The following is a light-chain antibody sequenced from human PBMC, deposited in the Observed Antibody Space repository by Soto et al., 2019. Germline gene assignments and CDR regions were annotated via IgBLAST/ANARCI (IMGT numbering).Light chain of an antibody. Sequence: DIQMTQSPSSLSASVGDRVTITCRARQGITNYLAWYQQKPGKFPKLLIYAASTLQSGVPYRFSGSGSATDFTLTISSLQPEDVAAYSSKKYNRAPLTFGGGIKVEIK. J-gene: IGKJ4*02. CDR3: KKYNRAPLT. CDR2: AAS. CDR1: QGITNY. V-gene: IGKV1-27*01.